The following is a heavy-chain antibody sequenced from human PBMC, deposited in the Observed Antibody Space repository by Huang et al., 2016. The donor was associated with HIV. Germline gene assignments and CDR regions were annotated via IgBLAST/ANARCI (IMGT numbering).Heavy chain of an antibody. J-gene: IGHJ4*02. Sequence: QVQLVQSGAEVKKPGSSVKVSCKASGGSFRNFAIGWVRQAPGQGLEWMGGIIPTLGTANNAQKFQGRVTIIADESTSTAYMELSSLRSEDTAVYYCATVDYDDTSGPQRGYFDNWGQGTLVTVSS. CDR3: ATVDYDDTSGPQRGYFDN. V-gene: IGHV1-69*01. CDR2: IIPTLGTA. D-gene: IGHD3-22*01. CDR1: GGSFRNFA.